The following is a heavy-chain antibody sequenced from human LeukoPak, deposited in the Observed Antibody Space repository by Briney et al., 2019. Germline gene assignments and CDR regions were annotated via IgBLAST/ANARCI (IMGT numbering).Heavy chain of an antibody. CDR2: ISYDGSNK. Sequence: GGPLRLSCAASGFTFSSYAMHWVRQAPGKGLEWVAVISYDGSNKYYADSVKGRFTISRDNSKNTLYLQMNSLRAEDAAVYYCASGGCSGGSCYNYYYYGMDVWGKGTTVTVSS. D-gene: IGHD2-15*01. V-gene: IGHV3-30*04. CDR3: ASGGCSGGSCYNYYYYGMDV. CDR1: GFTFSSYA. J-gene: IGHJ6*04.